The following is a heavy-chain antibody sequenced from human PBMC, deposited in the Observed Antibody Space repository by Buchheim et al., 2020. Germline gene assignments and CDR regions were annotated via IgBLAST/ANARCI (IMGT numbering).Heavy chain of an antibody. CDR1: GGSVITGGYS. CDR3: AGSYYGDYIDY. V-gene: IGHV4-30-2*01. Sequence: QLQLQESGSGLVKPSQTLSLTCTVAGGSVITGGYSWTWIRPPPGKGLEWIGYIPHTGSADYTPSLKSRLTISLDRSKNQFSLNLRSVTAADTAVYYCAGSYYGDYIDYWGQGTL. J-gene: IGHJ4*02. D-gene: IGHD1-26*01. CDR2: IPHTGSA.